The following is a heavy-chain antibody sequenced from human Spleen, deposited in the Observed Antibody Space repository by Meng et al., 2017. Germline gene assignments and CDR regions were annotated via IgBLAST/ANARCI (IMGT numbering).Heavy chain of an antibody. CDR2: INHSGST. CDR3: ARDFVGIVGY. V-gene: IGHV4-34*01. J-gene: IGHJ4*02. D-gene: IGHD7-27*01. CDR1: GGSFSDYY. Sequence: SETLSLTCVVSGGSFSDYYWSWIRQPPGKGLEWIGEINHSGSTNYNPSLESRATISVDTSQNNLSLKLSSVTAADTAVYYCARDFVGIVGYWGQGTLVTVSS.